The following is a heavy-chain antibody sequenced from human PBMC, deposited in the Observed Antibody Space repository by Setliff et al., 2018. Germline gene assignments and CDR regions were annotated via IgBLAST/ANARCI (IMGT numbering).Heavy chain of an antibody. Sequence: KTSETLSLTCTVSGGSISSSSYYWGWIRQPPGKGLEWIGSIYYSGSTYYNPSLKSRVTISVDTSKNQFSLKLSSVTAADTAVYYCARDKPEGYNFWSGYLGGGVMDVWGQGTTVTVAS. D-gene: IGHD3-3*01. CDR3: ARDKPEGYNFWSGYLGGGVMDV. CDR1: GGSISSSSYY. CDR2: IYYSGST. J-gene: IGHJ6*02. V-gene: IGHV4-39*07.